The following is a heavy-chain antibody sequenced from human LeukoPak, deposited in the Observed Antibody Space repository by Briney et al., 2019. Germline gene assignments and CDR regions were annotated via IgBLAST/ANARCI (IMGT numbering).Heavy chain of an antibody. V-gene: IGHV3-7*05. CDR3: ARLPLTARRHFDF. J-gene: IGHJ4*02. CDR2: IKKDGSEK. CDR1: GFTISAYW. D-gene: IGHD5-18*01. Sequence: PWGTLRLSCAASGFTISAYWKSWGRHTPRTGQGWVANIKKDGSEKYYVDYVMGRFITTRDNAKNSLYVQMTSLRAEDTAGDYCARLPLTARRHFDFWGQGTQVTVSS.